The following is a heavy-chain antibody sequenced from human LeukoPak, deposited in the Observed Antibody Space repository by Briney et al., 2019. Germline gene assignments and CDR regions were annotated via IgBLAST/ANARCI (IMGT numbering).Heavy chain of an antibody. CDR3: AKYSSGWFDY. Sequence: ASVKVSSKASGYTFTDYYMHWVRQAPGQGLEWMGWINPNSGGTNYAQKFQGRVTMTRDTSISTAYMELSNLRSDDTAMYFCAKYSSGWFDYWGQGTLVTVSS. CDR1: GYTFTDYY. V-gene: IGHV1-2*02. D-gene: IGHD6-19*01. J-gene: IGHJ5*01. CDR2: INPNSGGT.